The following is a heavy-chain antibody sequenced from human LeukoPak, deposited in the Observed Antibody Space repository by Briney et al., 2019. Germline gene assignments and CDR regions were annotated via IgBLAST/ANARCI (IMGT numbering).Heavy chain of an antibody. J-gene: IGHJ5*02. CDR1: GYTFTGYY. Sequence: GASVKVSCKASGYTFTGYYMHWVRQAPGQGLEWMGWINPNSGGTNYAQKFQGRVTMTRDTSISTAYMELSRLRSDDTAVYYCARALRSNPNWFDPWGQGTLVTVSS. D-gene: IGHD4-11*01. V-gene: IGHV1-2*02. CDR2: INPNSGGT. CDR3: ARALRSNPNWFDP.